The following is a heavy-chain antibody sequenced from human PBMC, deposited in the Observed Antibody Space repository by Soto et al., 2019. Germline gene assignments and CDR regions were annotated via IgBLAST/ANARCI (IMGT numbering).Heavy chain of an antibody. V-gene: IGHV3-74*01. CDR3: ATVFEH. J-gene: IGHJ4*02. Sequence: EVQLMESGGGSVQPGGSLRLSCVASGITFSGYWMHWDRQVPGKGLVWVARVDSDGSGTSYADSVKGRFTISRDNAKNTLYLQMNSLRVEDTAVYYCATVFEHWGQGIPVTVSS. CDR2: VDSDGSGT. CDR1: GITFSGYW.